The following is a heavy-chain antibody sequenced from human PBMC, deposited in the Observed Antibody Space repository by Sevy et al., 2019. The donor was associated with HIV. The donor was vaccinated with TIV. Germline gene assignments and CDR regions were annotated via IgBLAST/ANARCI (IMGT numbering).Heavy chain of an antibody. V-gene: IGHV3-48*03. CDR1: GFTFSSYE. CDR3: ARDLPPSATTVAHFDC. CDR2: ISNSGTTI. D-gene: IGHD4-17*01. J-gene: IGHJ4*02. Sequence: GGSLRLSCAASGFTFSSYEMNWVRQAPEKGLEWVSYISNSGTTISYSDSVKGRFTISRDNARNSLYLQMNSLRAEDTAVYYCARDLPPSATTVAHFDCWGQGTLVTVSS.